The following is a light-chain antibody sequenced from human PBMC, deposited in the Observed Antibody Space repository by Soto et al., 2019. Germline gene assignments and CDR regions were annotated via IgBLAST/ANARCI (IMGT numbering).Light chain of an antibody. CDR1: SSNIGSNT. CDR2: SNN. CDR3: AAWDDSLSGWV. V-gene: IGLV1-44*01. J-gene: IGLJ3*02. Sequence: QLVLTQPPSASGTPGQRVTISCSGSSSNIGSNTVNWYQQLPGTAPKLLIYSNNQRPSGVPDRFSGSKSGTSASLAISGLQSADEADYYCAAWDDSLSGWVFGGGTKLTVL.